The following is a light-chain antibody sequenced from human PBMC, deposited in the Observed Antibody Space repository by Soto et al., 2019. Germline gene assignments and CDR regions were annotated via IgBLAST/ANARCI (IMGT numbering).Light chain of an antibody. CDR1: SSDVGSYNL. V-gene: IGLV2-23*01. J-gene: IGLJ2*01. CDR2: EGS. Sequence: QSALTQPASVSGSPGQSITISCTGTSSDVGSYNLVSWYQQHPGKAPKLMIYEGSKRPSGVSNRFSGSKSGNTASLTISGLQDEDEADYYCCSYAGSSPVVFGVGTKLTVL. CDR3: CSYAGSSPVV.